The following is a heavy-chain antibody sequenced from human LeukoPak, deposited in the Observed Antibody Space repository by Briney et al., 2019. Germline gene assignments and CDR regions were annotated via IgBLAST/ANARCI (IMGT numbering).Heavy chain of an antibody. CDR3: ARLYCSSTSCYSGYNWFDP. D-gene: IGHD2-2*02. V-gene: IGHV4-39*01. CDR2: IYYSGST. CDR1: GGSISSSSYY. Sequence: SETLSLTCTVSGGSISSSSYYWGWIRQPPGKGLEWIGSIYYSGSTYYNPSLKSRVTISVDTSKNQFSLKLSSVTAADTAVYYCARLYCSSTSCYSGYNWFDPWGQGTLVTVSS. J-gene: IGHJ5*02.